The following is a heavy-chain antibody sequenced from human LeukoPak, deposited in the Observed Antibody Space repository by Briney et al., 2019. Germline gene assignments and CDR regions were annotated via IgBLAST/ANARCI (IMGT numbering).Heavy chain of an antibody. V-gene: IGHV4-4*07. J-gene: IGHJ3*02. CDR1: GGSISSYY. CDR2: IYTSGST. CDR3: AREALYSNRANAFDI. Sequence: PSETLSLTCTVSGGSISSYYWSWIRQPAGKGLEWIGRIYTSGSTNYNPSLKSRVTMSVDTSKNQFSLKLSSVTAADTAVYYCAREALYSNRANAFDIWGQGTMVTVSS. D-gene: IGHD4-11*01.